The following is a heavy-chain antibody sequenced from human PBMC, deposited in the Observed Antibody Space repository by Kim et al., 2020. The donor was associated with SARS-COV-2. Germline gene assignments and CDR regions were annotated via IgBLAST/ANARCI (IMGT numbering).Heavy chain of an antibody. Sequence: GESLKISCQGSPNSFTTYWITWVRQVPGKGLEWMGTMYPGDSDTRYSPSFEGQVTMSADMSTTTAYLEWSSLEASDTAIYDCSRQSRTYFLGMDFWCQGT. CDR3: SRQSRTYFLGMDF. D-gene: IGHD3-9*01. CDR2: MYPGDSDT. V-gene: IGHV5-51*01. CDR1: PNSFTTYW. J-gene: IGHJ6*02.